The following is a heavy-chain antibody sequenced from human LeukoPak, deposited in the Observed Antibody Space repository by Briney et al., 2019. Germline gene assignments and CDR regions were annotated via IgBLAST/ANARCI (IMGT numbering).Heavy chain of an antibody. J-gene: IGHJ4*02. CDR3: ARWCSSSSCFRGFDY. CDR1: GLTVSNNY. CDR2: IFSGGGT. D-gene: IGHD2-2*01. V-gene: IGHV3-66*01. Sequence: GGSLRLSCVVSGLTVSNNYMTWVRQAPGKGLEWVSLIFSGGGTYYADSVKGRFTISRDSSKNTLYLQMDSLRAEDTALYYCARWCSSSSCFRGFDYWGQGTLVTVSS.